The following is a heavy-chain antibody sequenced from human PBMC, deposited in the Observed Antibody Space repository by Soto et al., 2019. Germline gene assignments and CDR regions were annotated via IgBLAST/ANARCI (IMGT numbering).Heavy chain of an antibody. J-gene: IGHJ3*02. CDR2: IIPIFGTA. CDR1: GGTFSSYA. V-gene: IGHV1-69*13. D-gene: IGHD5-18*01. CDR3: ARVAGGYSYGWDAFDI. Sequence: SVKVSCKASGGTFSSYAISWVRQAPGQGLEWMGGIIPIFGTANYAQKFQGRVTITADESTSTAYMELSSLRSEDTAVYYCARVAGGYSYGWDAFDIWGQGTMLTVSS.